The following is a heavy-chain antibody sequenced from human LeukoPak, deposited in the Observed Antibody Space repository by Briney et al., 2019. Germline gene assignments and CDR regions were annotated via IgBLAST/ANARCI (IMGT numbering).Heavy chain of an antibody. CDR2: INHSGST. V-gene: IGHV4-34*01. Sequence: PSETLSLTCAVYGGSFSGYYWSWIRQPPGKGLEWIGEINHSGSTNYNPSLKSLVTISVDTSKNQFSLKLSSVTAADTAVYYCARVRGVATVVRFDYWGQGTLVTVSS. D-gene: IGHD4-23*01. J-gene: IGHJ4*02. CDR3: ARVRGVATVVRFDY. CDR1: GGSFSGYY.